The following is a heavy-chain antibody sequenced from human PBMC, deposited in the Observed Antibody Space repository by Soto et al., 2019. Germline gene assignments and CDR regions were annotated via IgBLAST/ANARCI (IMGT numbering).Heavy chain of an antibody. CDR3: ARIVGSSPYYYYYYYMDV. CDR1: GGSFSGYY. V-gene: IGHV4-34*01. CDR2: INHSGST. D-gene: IGHD6-6*01. J-gene: IGHJ6*03. Sequence: SETLSLTCAVCGGSFSGYYWSWIRQPPGKGLEWIGEINHSGSTNYNPSLKSRVTISVDTSKNQFSLKLSSVTAADTAVYYCARIVGSSPYYYYYYYMDVWGKGTTVTVSS.